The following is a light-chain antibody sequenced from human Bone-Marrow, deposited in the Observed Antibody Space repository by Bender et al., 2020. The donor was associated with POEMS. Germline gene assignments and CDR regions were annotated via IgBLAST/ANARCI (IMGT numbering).Light chain of an antibody. CDR3: QSADPGGAFVV. CDR1: ALPKSY. Sequence: SSELTQPPSISVSPGQTARITCSAAALPKSYAYWYQQKSGQAPLLLIYRDNEGPSGIPERFSCSTSGTTVTLTISGVQADDEGDYYCQSADPGGAFVVFGGGTKLTVL. V-gene: IGLV3-25*03. J-gene: IGLJ2*01. CDR2: RDN.